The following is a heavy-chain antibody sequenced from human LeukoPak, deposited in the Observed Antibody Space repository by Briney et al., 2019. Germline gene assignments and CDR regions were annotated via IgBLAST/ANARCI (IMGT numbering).Heavy chain of an antibody. Sequence: GASVKVPCKACGGTFSSYAISWVRQAPGQGLEWMGGIIPIFGTANYAQKFQGRVTITADESTSTAYMELSSLRSEDTAVYYCARVKARDCSSTSCYQYYYYYMDVWGKGTTVTVSS. CDR2: IIPIFGTA. CDR3: ARVKARDCSSTSCYQYYYYYMDV. CDR1: GGTFSSYA. D-gene: IGHD2-2*01. V-gene: IGHV1-69*01. J-gene: IGHJ6*03.